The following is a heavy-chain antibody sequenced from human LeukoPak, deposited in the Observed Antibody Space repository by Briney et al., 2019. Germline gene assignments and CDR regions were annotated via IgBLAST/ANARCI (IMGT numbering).Heavy chain of an antibody. Sequence: PGGSLRLSCAASGFTFSSYEMNWVRQAPGKGLEWVSYISSSGSTIYYADSVKGRFTISGDNAKNSLYLQMNSLRAEDTAVHYCARDNLRCSSTSCYEAVDYWGQGTLVTVSS. CDR3: ARDNLRCSSTSCYEAVDY. CDR2: ISSSGSTI. CDR1: GFTFSSYE. D-gene: IGHD2-2*01. V-gene: IGHV3-48*03. J-gene: IGHJ4*02.